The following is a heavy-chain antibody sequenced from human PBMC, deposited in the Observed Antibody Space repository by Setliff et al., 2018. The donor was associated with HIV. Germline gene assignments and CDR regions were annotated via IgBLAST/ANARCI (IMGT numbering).Heavy chain of an antibody. D-gene: IGHD3-16*02. Sequence: PSETLSLTCAVYGGSFSDYQWSWVRQSPGKGLEWIGQINYSGTTRYNPSLRSRVTMSIDTSKNQFSLRLTSVTAADTAIYYCARGLDVWGTYRYRNYFDYWGQGTLVTVSS. CDR2: INYSGTT. CDR1: GGSFSDYQ. J-gene: IGHJ4*02. V-gene: IGHV4-34*01. CDR3: ARGLDVWGTYRYRNYFDY.